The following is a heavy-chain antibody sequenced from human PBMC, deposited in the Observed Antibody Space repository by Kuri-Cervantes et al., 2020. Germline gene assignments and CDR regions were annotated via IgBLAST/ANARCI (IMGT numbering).Heavy chain of an antibody. V-gene: IGHV3-21*01. J-gene: IGHJ6*02. Sequence: GGSLRLSCAASGFIFSSYSMNWVRQAPGKGLEWVSSITSSSSYIYYADSVKGRFTISRDNAKNSLYLQMNSLRAEDTAVYYCARDGSRGYYYGSGSYYKGGYYYGMDVWGQGTTVTVSS. CDR1: GFIFSSYS. CDR3: ARDGSRGYYYGSGSYYKGGYYYGMDV. CDR2: ITSSSSYI. D-gene: IGHD3-10*01.